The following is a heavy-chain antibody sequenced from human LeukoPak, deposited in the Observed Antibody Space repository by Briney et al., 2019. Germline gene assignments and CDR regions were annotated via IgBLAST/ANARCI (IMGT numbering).Heavy chain of an antibody. D-gene: IGHD3-10*01. CDR2: INPSGGST. Sequence: EASVKVSCKASGYTFINYYMHWVRQAPGQGLEWMGIINPSGGSTSYTQNFQDRVTMTRDMSTSTVYMELSSLRSEDTAVYYCARAAGHRGDLDYWGQGTLVTVSS. V-gene: IGHV1-46*01. CDR3: ARAAGHRGDLDY. CDR1: GYTFINYY. J-gene: IGHJ4*02.